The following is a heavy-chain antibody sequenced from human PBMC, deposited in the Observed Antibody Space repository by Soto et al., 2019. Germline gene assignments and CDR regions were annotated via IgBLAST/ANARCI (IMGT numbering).Heavy chain of an antibody. CDR2: IYTGGST. D-gene: IGHD3-10*01. V-gene: IGHV3-53*01. CDR1: GFTVSSDY. Sequence: PGGSLRLSCAASGFTVSSDYMSWVRQAPGKGLEWVSVIYTGGSTYYADSVKGRFTISRDNSKNTLYLQMNSLRAEDTAVYYCAKDQREYYYGSGSFPPLAYWGQGTLVTSPQ. CDR3: AKDQREYYYGSGSFPPLAY. J-gene: IGHJ4*02.